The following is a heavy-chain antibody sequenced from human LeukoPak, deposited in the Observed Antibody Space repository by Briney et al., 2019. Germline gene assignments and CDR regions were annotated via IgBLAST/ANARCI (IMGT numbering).Heavy chain of an antibody. D-gene: IGHD3-10*01. CDR2: IYYSGST. J-gene: IGHJ4*02. Sequence: SETLSLTCAVSGGSVSSGSYYWSWIRQPPGKGLEWIGYIYYSGSTNYNPSLKSRVTISVDTSKNQFSLKLSSVTAADTAVYYCARVLVRGVIDYWGQGTLVTVSS. CDR3: ARVLVRGVIDY. CDR1: GGSVSSGSYY. V-gene: IGHV4-61*01.